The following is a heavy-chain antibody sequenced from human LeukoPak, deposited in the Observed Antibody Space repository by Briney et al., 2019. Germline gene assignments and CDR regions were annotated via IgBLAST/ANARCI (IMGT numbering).Heavy chain of an antibody. CDR3: AGGASDSSSWYYYYYYMDV. Sequence: SETLSLTCTVSGYSISSGYYWGWIRQPPGKGLEWIGSIYHSGSTCYNPSLKSRVTISVDTSKNQFSLKLSSVTAADTAVYYCAGGASDSSSWYYYYYYMDVWGKGTTVTVSS. D-gene: IGHD6-13*01. J-gene: IGHJ6*03. V-gene: IGHV4-38-2*02. CDR1: GYSISSGYY. CDR2: IYHSGST.